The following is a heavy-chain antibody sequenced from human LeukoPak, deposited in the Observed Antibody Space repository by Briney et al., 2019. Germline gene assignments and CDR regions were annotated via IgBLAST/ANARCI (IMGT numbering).Heavy chain of an antibody. Sequence: GGSLRLSCSASGFTFSSYAMHWVRQAPGKGLEYVSAISSNGGSTYYADSVKGRFTISRDNSKNTLYLQMNSLRAEDTAVYYCAKDPIPWQKLPHWFDPWGQGTLVTVSS. CDR2: ISSNGGST. CDR1: GFTFSSYA. V-gene: IGHV3-64*04. D-gene: IGHD4-11*01. CDR3: AKDPIPWQKLPHWFDP. J-gene: IGHJ5*02.